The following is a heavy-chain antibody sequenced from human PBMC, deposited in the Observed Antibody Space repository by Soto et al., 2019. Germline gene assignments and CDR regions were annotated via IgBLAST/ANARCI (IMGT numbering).Heavy chain of an antibody. V-gene: IGHV3-33*01. D-gene: IGHD4-17*01. Sequence: QVQLVESGGGVVQPGRSLRLSCAASGFTFSSYGMHWVRQAPGKGLEWVAVIWYDGSNKYYADSVKGRFTISRDNSKNTLYLQMNSLRAEDTAVYYCARDADYGGNLPDYWGQGTLVTVSS. CDR1: GFTFSSYG. J-gene: IGHJ4*02. CDR2: IWYDGSNK. CDR3: ARDADYGGNLPDY.